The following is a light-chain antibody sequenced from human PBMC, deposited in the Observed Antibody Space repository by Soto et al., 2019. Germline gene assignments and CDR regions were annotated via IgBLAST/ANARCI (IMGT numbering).Light chain of an antibody. CDR3: QQRSDWPT. CDR1: QSVNSY. Sequence: EIVLTQSPATLSLSPGERATLSCRASQSVNSYLAWYQQKPGQAPRLLIYDASNRATGIPARFSGTGSGTDFTPTIGSLEPEDVAVYYCQQRSDWPTFGQGTKLEIK. J-gene: IGKJ2*01. V-gene: IGKV3-11*01. CDR2: DAS.